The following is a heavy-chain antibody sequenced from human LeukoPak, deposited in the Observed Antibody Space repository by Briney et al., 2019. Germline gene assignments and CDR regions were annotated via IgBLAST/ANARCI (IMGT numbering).Heavy chain of an antibody. Sequence: GGSLRLSCAASGFTFSRYWMSWVRQAPGKGLEWVANIKQDGSEKYYVDSVRGRFTISRDNAKNSLYLQMNSLRAEDTAVYYCARAVGATRVIDYYYYYMDVWGKGTTVTVSS. D-gene: IGHD1-26*01. CDR1: GFTFSRYW. CDR2: IKQDGSEK. J-gene: IGHJ6*03. V-gene: IGHV3-7*01. CDR3: ARAVGATRVIDYYYYYMDV.